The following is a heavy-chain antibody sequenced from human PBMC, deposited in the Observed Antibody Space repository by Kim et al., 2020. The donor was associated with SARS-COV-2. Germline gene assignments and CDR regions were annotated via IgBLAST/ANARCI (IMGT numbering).Heavy chain of an antibody. D-gene: IGHD5-18*01. CDR3: ARGRPSVGYSYGYWCKCWFDP. V-gene: IGHV4-34*01. CDR1: GGSFSGYY. CDR2: INHSGST. J-gene: IGHJ5*02. Sequence: SETLSLTCAVYGGSFSGYYWSWIRQPPGKGLEWIGEINHSGSTNYNPSPKSRVTISVDTSKNQFSLKLSSVTAADTAVYYCARGRPSVGYSYGYWCKCWFDPWGQGTLVTVSS.